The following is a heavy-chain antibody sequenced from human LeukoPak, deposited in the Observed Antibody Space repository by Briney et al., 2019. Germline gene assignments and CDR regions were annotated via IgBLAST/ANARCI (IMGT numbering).Heavy chain of an antibody. J-gene: IGHJ4*02. V-gene: IGHV3-7*05. Sequence: GGSLRLSCAASRFTFSNYWMYWVRQAPGQGLEWVANIQQDGSVQYYVDSVKGRFTISRDNAKNSLYLQMNSLRADDTAVYYCATIATGYWGQGTLVTVSS. CDR1: RFTFSNYW. D-gene: IGHD2/OR15-2a*01. CDR2: IQQDGSVQ. CDR3: ATIATGY.